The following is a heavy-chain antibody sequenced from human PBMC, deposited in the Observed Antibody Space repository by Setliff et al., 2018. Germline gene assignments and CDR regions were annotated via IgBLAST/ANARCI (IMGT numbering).Heavy chain of an antibody. D-gene: IGHD3-22*01. J-gene: IGHJ4*02. CDR3: ARINFYVSSGHYYAPDY. V-gene: IGHV3-23*01. CDR2: ISSSGGST. CDR1: GFTFSSYA. Sequence: PGGSLRLSCAASGFTFSSYAMSWVRQAPGKGLEWVSAISSSGGSTYYADSVKGRFTISRDNSKNTLYLQMNSLRAEDSAVYYCARINFYVSSGHYYAPDYWGQGTLVTVSS.